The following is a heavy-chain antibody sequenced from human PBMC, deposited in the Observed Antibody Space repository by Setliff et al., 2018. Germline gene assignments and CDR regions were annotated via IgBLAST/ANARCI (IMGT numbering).Heavy chain of an antibody. CDR3: RLWFGELLRDY. Sequence: PGGSLRLSCAASGFSFSSYAMSWVRQAPGKGLEWVSTIIGSGGSTYYADSVKGRFTISRDNSKNTLYLQMSSLRTEDTAVYYCRLWFGELLRDYWGQGTLVTVSS. V-gene: IGHV3-23*01. J-gene: IGHJ4*02. CDR2: IIGSGGST. D-gene: IGHD3-10*01. CDR1: GFSFSSYA.